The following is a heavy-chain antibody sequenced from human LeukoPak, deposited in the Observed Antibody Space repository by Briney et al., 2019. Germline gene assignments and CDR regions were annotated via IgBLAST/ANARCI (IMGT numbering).Heavy chain of an antibody. CDR3: ARGRTYYDFWSYHRSDAFDI. V-gene: IGHV1-69*05. Sequence: ASVKVSCKASGGTFSSYAISWVRQAPGQGLEWMGGIIPIFGTANYAQKFQGRVTITTDESTSTAYMELSRLRSEDTAVYYCARGRTYYDFWSYHRSDAFDIWGQGTMVTVSS. CDR2: IIPIFGTA. D-gene: IGHD3-3*01. CDR1: GGTFSSYA. J-gene: IGHJ3*02.